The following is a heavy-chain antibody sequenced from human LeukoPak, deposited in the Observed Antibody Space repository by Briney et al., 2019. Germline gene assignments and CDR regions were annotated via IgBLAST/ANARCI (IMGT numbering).Heavy chain of an antibody. J-gene: IGHJ4*02. Sequence: GASVKVSSKVSGYTLTELSMHWVRQAPGKGLGWMGGFDPEDGETIYAQKFQGRVTMTEDTSTDTAYMELSSLRSEDTAVYYCATSPGGLQPFDYWGQGTLVTVSS. CDR3: ATSPGGLQPFDY. CDR2: FDPEDGET. V-gene: IGHV1-24*01. CDR1: GYTLTELS. D-gene: IGHD4-11*01.